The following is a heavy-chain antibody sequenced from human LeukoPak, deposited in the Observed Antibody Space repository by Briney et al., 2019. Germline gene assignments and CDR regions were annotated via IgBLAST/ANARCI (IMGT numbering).Heavy chain of an antibody. CDR3: ARAYYDFWSGYPQTWFDP. D-gene: IGHD3-3*01. Sequence: GGSLRLSCAVSGFTFSSYWMHWVRQAPGKGLVWVSRINSDGSSTSYADSVKGRFTISRDNAKNTLYLQMNSLRAEDTAVYYCARAYYDFWSGYPQTWFDPWGQGTLVTVSS. CDR2: INSDGSST. V-gene: IGHV3-74*01. CDR1: GFTFSSYW. J-gene: IGHJ5*02.